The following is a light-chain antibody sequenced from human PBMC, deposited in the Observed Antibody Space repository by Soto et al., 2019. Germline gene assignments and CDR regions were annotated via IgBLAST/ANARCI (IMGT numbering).Light chain of an antibody. V-gene: IGKV3-15*01. CDR2: NGV. Sequence: EIVMTQSPSSLSVSPGERATLSCRASQSVTANLAWYQQKPGQAPRLLIYNGVTRATGIPARSTGSGSGREYTLTINSLQSEDVAMYYCQQYNTWPPLSFGPGTKVELK. CDR3: QQYNTWPPLS. J-gene: IGKJ3*01. CDR1: QSVTAN.